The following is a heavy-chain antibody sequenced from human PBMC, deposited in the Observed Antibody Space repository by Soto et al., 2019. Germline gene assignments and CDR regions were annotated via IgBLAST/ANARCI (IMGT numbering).Heavy chain of an antibody. D-gene: IGHD2-15*01. CDR2: ISYSGST. Sequence: SETLSLTCTVSGGSISSGNYYWSWIRQPPGKGLEWIGFISYSGSTYYSTSLKSRVTISVDTSKSQFSLNLSFVTAADTSVYYCATMGTPATGLYFFDYWGQGSLVTVSA. CDR3: ATMGTPATGLYFFDY. J-gene: IGHJ4*02. CDR1: GGSISSGNYY. V-gene: IGHV4-30-4*01.